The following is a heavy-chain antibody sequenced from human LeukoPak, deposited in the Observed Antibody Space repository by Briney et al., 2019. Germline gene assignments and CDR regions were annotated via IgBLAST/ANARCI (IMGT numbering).Heavy chain of an antibody. Sequence: GGSLRLSCAASGFTFSSYWMSWVRQAPGKGLEWVSVIYSGGSTYYADSVKGRFTISRDNSKNTLYLQMNSLRAEDTAVYYCATRGSSGWYGVLGYWGQGTLVTVSS. CDR1: GFTFSSYW. CDR3: ATRGSSGWYGVLGY. D-gene: IGHD6-19*01. CDR2: IYSGGST. V-gene: IGHV3-53*01. J-gene: IGHJ4*02.